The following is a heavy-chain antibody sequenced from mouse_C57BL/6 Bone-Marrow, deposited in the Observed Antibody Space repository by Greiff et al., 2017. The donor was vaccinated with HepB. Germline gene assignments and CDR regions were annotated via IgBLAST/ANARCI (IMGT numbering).Heavy chain of an antibody. D-gene: IGHD1-1*02. CDR1: GFTFSDYG. CDR2: ISSGSSTI. J-gene: IGHJ4*01. Sequence: EVKVVESGGGLVKPGGFLKLSCAASGFTFSDYGMHWVRQAPEKGLEWVAYISSGSSTIYYADTVKGRFTISRDNAKNTLFLQMTSLRSEDTAMYYCARIKVGEGRVMDYWGQGTSVIVS. V-gene: IGHV5-17*01. CDR3: ARIKVGEGRVMDY.